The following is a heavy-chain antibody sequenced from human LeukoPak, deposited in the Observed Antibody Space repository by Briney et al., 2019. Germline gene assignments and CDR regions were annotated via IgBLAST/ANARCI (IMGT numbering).Heavy chain of an antibody. CDR2: INTNTGNP. CDR3: ARDPHQIVGATTFFDY. Sequence: ASVKVSCKASGGTFSSYAMNWVRQAPGQGLEWMGWINTNTGNPTYAQGFTGRFVFSLDTSVSTAYLQISSLKAEDTAVYYCARDPHQIVGATTFFDYWGQGTLVTVSS. J-gene: IGHJ4*02. D-gene: IGHD1-26*01. V-gene: IGHV7-4-1*02. CDR1: GGTFSSYA.